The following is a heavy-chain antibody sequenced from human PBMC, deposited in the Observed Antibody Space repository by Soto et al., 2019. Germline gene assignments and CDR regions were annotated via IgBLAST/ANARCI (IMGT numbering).Heavy chain of an antibody. D-gene: IGHD2-21*02. J-gene: IGHJ3*02. V-gene: IGHV4-59*01. CDR2: IYYSGST. CDR3: AREGLAYCGGDCYFGAFDI. Sequence: SETLSLTCTVSGGSISSYYWSWIRQPPGKGLEWIGYIYYSGSTNYNPSLKSRVTISVDTSKNQFSLKLSSVTAADTAVYYCAREGLAYCGGDCYFGAFDIWGQGTMVTVSS. CDR1: GGSISSYY.